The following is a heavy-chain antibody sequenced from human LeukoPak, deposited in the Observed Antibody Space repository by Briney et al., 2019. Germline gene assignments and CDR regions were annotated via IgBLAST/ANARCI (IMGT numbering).Heavy chain of an antibody. Sequence: GASVKASCKASGYTYTSYGTSWVRQAPGQRLEGRGWISAYNGNTNYAQKIQGRVTMSTDIYTSTAYMELRSMRSDDAAVYYGARDRGSYHPYFDYWGQGTLVTVSS. V-gene: IGHV1-18*01. CDR2: ISAYNGNT. CDR1: GYTYTSYG. CDR3: ARDRGSYHPYFDY. D-gene: IGHD1-26*01. J-gene: IGHJ4*02.